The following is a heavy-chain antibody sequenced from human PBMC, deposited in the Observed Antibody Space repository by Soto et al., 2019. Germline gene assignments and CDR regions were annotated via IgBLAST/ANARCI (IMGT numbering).Heavy chain of an antibody. CDR3: ARGSNWNSNWFDP. J-gene: IGHJ5*02. V-gene: IGHV1-2*02. D-gene: IGHD1-1*01. CDR1: GYTFTGYY. CDR2: INPNSGGT. Sequence: QVQLVQSGAEVKKPGASVKVSCKASGYTFTGYYMHWVRQAPGQGLEWMGWINPNSGGTNYAQKFQGRVTMTRDTSITTVYMELTSLTSDDTAVYYCARGSNWNSNWFDPWGQGTLVTVSS.